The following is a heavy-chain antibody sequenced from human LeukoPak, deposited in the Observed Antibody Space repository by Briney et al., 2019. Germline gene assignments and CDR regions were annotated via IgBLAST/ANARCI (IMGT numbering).Heavy chain of an antibody. Sequence: PGGSLRLSRAASRFTLSSYEMNGVRQAPGKGREWVSYISSSGSSIYYADSVKGRFTISRDNAKNSLYLQMNSLRAEDTAVYYCAREHGGLRYVTWGFDYWGQGTLVTVSS. J-gene: IGHJ4*02. D-gene: IGHD5-12*01. CDR3: AREHGGLRYVTWGFDY. CDR1: RFTLSSYE. CDR2: ISSSGSSI. V-gene: IGHV3-48*03.